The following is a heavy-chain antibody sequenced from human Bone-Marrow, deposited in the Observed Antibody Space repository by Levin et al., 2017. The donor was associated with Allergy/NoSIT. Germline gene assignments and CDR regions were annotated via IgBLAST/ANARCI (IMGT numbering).Heavy chain of an antibody. CDR2: ISSRSSHI. D-gene: IGHD2/OR15-2a*01. CDR3: VRGIIGDVRVAHKEAFDV. Sequence: GESLKISCAASGFSFNNYSMNWVRQAPGKGLEWVSSISSRSSHIYYVDSVEGRFTISRDNAKNSLNLQVSSLRAEDTAVYHCVRGIIGDVRVAHKEAFDVWGQGTMVTVSS. CDR1: GFSFNNYS. J-gene: IGHJ3*01. V-gene: IGHV3-21*01.